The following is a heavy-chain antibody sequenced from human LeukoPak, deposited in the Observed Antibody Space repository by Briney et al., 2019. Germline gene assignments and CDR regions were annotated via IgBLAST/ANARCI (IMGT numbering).Heavy chain of an antibody. V-gene: IGHV4-4*07. J-gene: IGHJ5*02. D-gene: IGHD6-13*01. CDR1: GGSISSYY. Sequence: SETLSLTCTVSGGSISSYYWSWIRQPAGKGLEWIGRIYTSGSTNYNPSLKSRATMSVDTSKNQFSLKLSSVTAADTAVYYCARDLSSSWYRRTYNWFDPWGQGTLVTVSS. CDR2: IYTSGST. CDR3: ARDLSSSWYRRTYNWFDP.